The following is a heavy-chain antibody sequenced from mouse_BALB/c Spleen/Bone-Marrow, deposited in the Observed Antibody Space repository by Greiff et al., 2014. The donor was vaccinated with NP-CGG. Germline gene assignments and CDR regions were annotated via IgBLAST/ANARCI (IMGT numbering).Heavy chain of an antibody. CDR2: IAPGSGST. V-gene: IGHV1S41*01. Sequence: DPVKPGASVKLSCKASGYTFTSYWINWMKQRPGQGLEWIGRIAPGSGSTYYNEMFKGKAILTVDTSSSTAYIQLSSLSSEDSAVYFCAYYRYDVNYWGQGTTLTVSS. D-gene: IGHD2-14*01. CDR1: GYTFTSYW. CDR3: AYYRYDVNY. J-gene: IGHJ2*01.